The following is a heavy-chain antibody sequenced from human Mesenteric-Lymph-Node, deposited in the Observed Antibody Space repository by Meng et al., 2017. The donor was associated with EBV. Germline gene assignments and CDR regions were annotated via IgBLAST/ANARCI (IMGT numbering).Heavy chain of an antibody. V-gene: IGHV1-69*01. CDR2: IIPMYPSV. CDR1: GDTISSYA. D-gene: IGHD1-26*01. CDR3: ARDPRSPPGGTF. J-gene: IGHJ4*02. Sequence: QWQLVQSGAEVKKPGASVKVSCKASGDTISSYAISWVRQAPGQGLEWMGGIIPMYPSVSYSQKFQGRVTLSADESTSTVYMELRSLTSEDTAMYYCARDPRSPPGGTFWGQGTLVTVSS.